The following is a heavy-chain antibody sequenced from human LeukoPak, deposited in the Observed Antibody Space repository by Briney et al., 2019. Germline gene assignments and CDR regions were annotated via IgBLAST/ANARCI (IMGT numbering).Heavy chain of an antibody. CDR2: IHYSGST. D-gene: IGHD2-2*01. CDR3: ARVSDCSSTSCPTDYYGMDV. CDR1: GGSISSYY. V-gene: IGHV4-59*01. J-gene: IGHJ6*02. Sequence: KPSETLSLTCTVSGGSISSYYWSWIRQPPGKGLEWIGYIHYSGSTNYNPSLKSRVTISVDTSKNQFSLKLSSVTAADTAVYYCARVSDCSSTSCPTDYYGMDVWGQGTTVTVSS.